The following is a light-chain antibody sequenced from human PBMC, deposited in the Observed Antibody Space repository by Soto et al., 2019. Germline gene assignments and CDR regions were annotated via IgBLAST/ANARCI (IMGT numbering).Light chain of an antibody. Sequence: DVQMTQSPSSLSASVGDRVTITCRASQSVSKYLNWYQQKPGKAPKLLIYAASSLHSGVPSRFSGSGSGTEFTLTISSLQPEDFASYYCQQSSSTPGTFGQGTKGEIK. CDR2: AAS. V-gene: IGKV1-39*01. J-gene: IGKJ1*01. CDR1: QSVSKY. CDR3: QQSSSTPGT.